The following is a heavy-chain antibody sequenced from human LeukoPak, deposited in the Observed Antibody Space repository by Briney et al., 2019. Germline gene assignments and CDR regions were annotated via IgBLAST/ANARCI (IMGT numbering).Heavy chain of an antibody. CDR3: AREAGLMGALPTSDY. D-gene: IGHD1-26*01. V-gene: IGHV4-61*02. CDR2: IDTSGST. Sequence: PSQTLSLTCTVSGGSIRSGTDYWNWIRQPAGKGLEWIGRIDTSGSTGYNPSLKSRVIISGDTSKNQVSLKLSSVTAADTAVYYCAREAGLMGALPTSDYWGQGTLVTVSS. CDR1: GGSIRSGTDY. J-gene: IGHJ4*02.